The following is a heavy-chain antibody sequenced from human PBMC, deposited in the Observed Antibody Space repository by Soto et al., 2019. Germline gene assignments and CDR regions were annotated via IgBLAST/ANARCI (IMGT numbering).Heavy chain of an antibody. D-gene: IGHD6-6*01. CDR3: ARGGTYSSSWLDV. CDR1: GGSISSFY. Sequence: PSETLSLTCTGSGGSISSFYWSWIRQPAGKGLEWIGRIYGGGRNNYHPSLKSRVTMSVDTSKNQFSLKLSSVTAADTAVYCCARGGTYSSSWLDVWGQGTTVTVSS. J-gene: IGHJ6*02. CDR2: IYGGGRN. V-gene: IGHV4-4*07.